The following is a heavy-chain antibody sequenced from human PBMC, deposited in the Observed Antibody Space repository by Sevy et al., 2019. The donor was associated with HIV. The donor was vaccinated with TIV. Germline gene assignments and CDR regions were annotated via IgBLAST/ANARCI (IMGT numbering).Heavy chain of an antibody. CDR3: TTEGAD. CDR2: VRSKGDGGTA. Sequence: GGSLRLSCAASGFSFSDAWLSWVRQVPGKGLEWVGRVRSKGDGGTAEYAAPVKCRFTIERDDSKNTMYVQMNNLKNEDTGIYYCTTEGADWGQGTLVTVSS. V-gene: IGHV3-15*01. CDR1: GFSFSDAW. J-gene: IGHJ1*01.